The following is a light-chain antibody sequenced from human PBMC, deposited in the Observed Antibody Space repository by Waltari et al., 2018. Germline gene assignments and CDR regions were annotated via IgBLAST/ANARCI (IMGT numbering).Light chain of an antibody. CDR3: TSYRSSSTLPYV. CDR2: AVS. CDR1: SVDMGGYNA. J-gene: IGLJ1*01. V-gene: IGLV2-14*03. Sequence: QSALTQPASVSGSPGQSITISCTGTSVDMGGYNAVPCYQQHPGKAPKLMIYAVSNRPSGVSNRFSGFKSGNTASLTISWLQAEDEADYYCTSYRSSSTLPYVFGTGTKVTVL.